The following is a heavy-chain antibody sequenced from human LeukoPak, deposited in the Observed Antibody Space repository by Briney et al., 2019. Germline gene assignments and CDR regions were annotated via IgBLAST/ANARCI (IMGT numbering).Heavy chain of an antibody. V-gene: IGHV3-30-3*01. CDR3: ARDARSRYYYGSGRRGWFDP. CDR1: EFTFSNYW. CDR2: ISYDGSNK. D-gene: IGHD3-10*01. Sequence: GGSLRLSCEASEFTFSNYWMSWVRQAPGKGLEWVAVISYDGSNKYYADSVKGRFTISRDNSKNTLYLQMNSLRAEDTAVYYCARDARSRYYYGSGRRGWFDPWGQGTLVTVSS. J-gene: IGHJ5*02.